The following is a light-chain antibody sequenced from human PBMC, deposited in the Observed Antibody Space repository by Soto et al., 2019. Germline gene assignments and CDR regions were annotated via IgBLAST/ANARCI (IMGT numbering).Light chain of an antibody. CDR2: AAS. CDR3: QQSHSPYT. Sequence: DIQMTQSPSSLSASVGDRVTITCRASQSISSYLNWYQQKPGKAPKLLIYAASSLQSGVPSRFSGSGSGTDFTLTISSLQPEDFATYYCQQSHSPYTFGQGTKLEIK. CDR1: QSISSY. J-gene: IGKJ2*01. V-gene: IGKV1-39*01.